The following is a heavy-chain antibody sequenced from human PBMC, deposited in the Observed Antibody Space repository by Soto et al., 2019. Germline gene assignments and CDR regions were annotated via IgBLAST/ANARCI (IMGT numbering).Heavy chain of an antibody. D-gene: IGHD3-3*01. CDR1: GFTFSSYS. CDR2: ITSSSSYI. V-gene: IGHV3-21*01. J-gene: IGHJ5*02. CDR3: GLYPSARFDP. Sequence: EVQLVESGGGLVKPGGSLRLSCAASGFTFSSYSMNWVRQAPGKGLEWVSSITSSSSYIYYADSVKGRFTISRDNAKNSLYLQMNSLRAEDTAVYYCGLYPSARFDPWGQGTLVTVSS.